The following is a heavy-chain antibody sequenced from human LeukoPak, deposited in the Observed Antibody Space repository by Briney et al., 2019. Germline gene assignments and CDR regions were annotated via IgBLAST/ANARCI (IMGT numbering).Heavy chain of an antibody. J-gene: IGHJ4*02. D-gene: IGHD3-22*01. CDR3: ARHRLFDTTGYYYDFDY. Sequence: SETLSLTCAVAGYPISNGYYWGWIRQPPGKGLEWIGSIYYSGNTYDNPSLKSRVTISLDTSKNQFSLRLSSVTASDTAVYYCARHRLFDTTGYYYDFDYWGQGTLVTVSS. CDR1: GYPISNGYY. V-gene: IGHV4-38-2*01. CDR2: IYYSGNT.